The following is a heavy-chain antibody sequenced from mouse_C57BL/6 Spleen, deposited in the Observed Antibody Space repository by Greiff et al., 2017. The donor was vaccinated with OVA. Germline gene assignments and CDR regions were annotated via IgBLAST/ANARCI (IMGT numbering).Heavy chain of an antibody. CDR3: AERDSAGYGGWFAY. CDR2: IDPSDSYT. Sequence: QVQLQQSGAELVKPGASVKLSCKASGYTFTSYWMQWVKQRPGQGLEWIGEIDPSDSYTNYNQKFKGKATLTVDTSSSTAYMQLSSLTSEDSAVYYCAERDSAGYGGWFAYWGQGTLVTVSA. J-gene: IGHJ3*01. CDR1: GYTFTSYW. D-gene: IGHD3-2*02. V-gene: IGHV1-50*01.